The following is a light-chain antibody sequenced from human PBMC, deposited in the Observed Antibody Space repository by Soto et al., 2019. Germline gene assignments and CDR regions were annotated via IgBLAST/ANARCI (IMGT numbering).Light chain of an antibody. V-gene: IGKV3-20*01. Sequence: VVLTQSPATLSLSPGEPATLSCRASRDVYINALAWYQQKPGRTPTLLIYGASTRATGIPDRFSATGSGTEFSLTISSVEPEDFAVYYCQQYGASPFTFVPGTRVEI. CDR2: GAS. J-gene: IGKJ3*01. CDR3: QQYGASPFT. CDR1: RDVYINA.